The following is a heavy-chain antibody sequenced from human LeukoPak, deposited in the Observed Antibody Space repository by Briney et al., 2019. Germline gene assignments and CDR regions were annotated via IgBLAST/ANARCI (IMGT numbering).Heavy chain of an antibody. V-gene: IGHV3-30*03. D-gene: IGHD3-22*01. J-gene: IGHJ4*02. CDR2: ISYDGSNK. Sequence: GGSLRLSCAASGFTFSSYAMHWVRQPPGKGLEWVAVISYDGSNKYYADSVKGRFTISRDNSKNTLYLQMNSLRAEDTAVYYCARGTLYYYDSRGTERFDYWGQGTLVTVSS. CDR3: ARGTLYYYDSRGTERFDY. CDR1: GFTFSSYA.